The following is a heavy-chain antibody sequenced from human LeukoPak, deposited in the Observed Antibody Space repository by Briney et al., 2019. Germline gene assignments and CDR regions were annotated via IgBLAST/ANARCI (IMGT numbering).Heavy chain of an antibody. CDR1: GDSFSSHY. V-gene: IGHV4-59*11. D-gene: IGHD4-17*01. CDR3: ARDLVTVTKGFDI. CDR2: ISYIGST. Sequence: SETLSLTCTVSGDSFSSHYWSWIRQPPGKGLEWIGYISYIGSTNYNPSLKSRVTVSIDTSKNQFSLKLSSVTAADTAVYYCARDLVTVTKGFDIWGQGTMVSVSS. J-gene: IGHJ3*02.